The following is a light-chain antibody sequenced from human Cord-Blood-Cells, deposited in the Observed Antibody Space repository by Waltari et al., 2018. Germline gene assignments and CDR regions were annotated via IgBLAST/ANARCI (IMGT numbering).Light chain of an antibody. CDR1: TSDVGGYYY. Sequence: QSALTQPPSASGSPGQSVTISCTGTTSDVGGYYYVSWYQQHPGKAPKLMIYEVSKRPSGVPDRFSGSKSDNTASLTVSGLQAEDEADYYCSSYAGSNNLVFGGGTKLTVL. CDR3: SSYAGSNNLV. CDR2: EVS. V-gene: IGLV2-8*01. J-gene: IGLJ2*01.